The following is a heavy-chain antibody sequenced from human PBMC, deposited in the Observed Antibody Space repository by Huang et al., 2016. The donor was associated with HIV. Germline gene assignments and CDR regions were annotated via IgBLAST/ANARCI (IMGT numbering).Heavy chain of an antibody. CDR3: AREGQGYAMDV. V-gene: IGHV1-46*01. CDR2: INPDVDST. J-gene: IGHJ6*02. CDR1: GYTFTSYS. Sequence: QEQLVQSGAEVKKPGASVKVSCKTSGYTFTSYSIHWVRQAPGQGLEWMGIINPDVDSTSYAPKGQGRVTMTRDTSTRTVYMELSSLRSEDTAMYYCAREGQGYAMDVWGQGTTVTVSS.